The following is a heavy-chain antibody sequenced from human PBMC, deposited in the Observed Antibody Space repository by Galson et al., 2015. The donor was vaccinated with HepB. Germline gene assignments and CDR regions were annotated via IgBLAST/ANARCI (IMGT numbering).Heavy chain of an antibody. CDR3: ARRYRYGSSAYYPAFDS. CDR2: IHHTGTT. CDR1: GGSMDSNFW. J-gene: IGHJ4*02. D-gene: IGHD3-22*01. Sequence: ETLSLTCAVSGGSMDSNFWWSWVRQSPDKGLEWIGEIHHTGTTNYDPSLKSRVTISVDKSKNQFSLKVTSVTAADTAVYYCARRYRYGSSAYYPAFDSWGQGTLVTVSS. V-gene: IGHV4-4*02.